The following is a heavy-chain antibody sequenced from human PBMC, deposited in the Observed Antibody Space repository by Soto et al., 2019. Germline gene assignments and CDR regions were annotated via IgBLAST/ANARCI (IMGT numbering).Heavy chain of an antibody. D-gene: IGHD3-22*01. Sequence: PGESLKISCKGSGYSFAGYWITWVRQKPGKGLEWMGRIDPSDSQTYYSPSFRGQVTISATKSITTVFLQWSSLRASDTAMYYCARQIYDSDTGPNFQYYFDSWGQGTPVTVSS. V-gene: IGHV5-10-1*01. CDR3: ARQIYDSDTGPNFQYYFDS. J-gene: IGHJ4*02. CDR2: IDPSDSQT. CDR1: GYSFAGYW.